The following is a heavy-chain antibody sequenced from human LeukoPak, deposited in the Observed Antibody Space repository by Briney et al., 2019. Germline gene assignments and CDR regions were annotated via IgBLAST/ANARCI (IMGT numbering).Heavy chain of an antibody. CDR1: GESISSHS. J-gene: IGHJ4*02. CDR3: ARDWGYD. CDR2: VYNSGSP. D-gene: IGHD5-12*01. V-gene: IGHV4-59*11. Sequence: SETLSLTCTVSGESISSHSWTWIRQPPGKGLVYIGYVYNSGSPKYNPSLESRVTISVDTSKNQFSLKLNSVTAADTAVYYCARDWGYDWGQGTLVTVSS.